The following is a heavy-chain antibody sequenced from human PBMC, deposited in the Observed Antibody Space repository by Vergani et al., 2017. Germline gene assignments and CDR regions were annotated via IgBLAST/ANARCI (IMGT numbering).Heavy chain of an antibody. CDR3: ARDPRDGSGSSYYYYMDV. J-gene: IGHJ6*03. V-gene: IGHV1-2*02. CDR2: INPNSGGT. CDR1: GYTFTGYF. Sequence: QVQLVQSGAEVKKPGASVKVSCKASGYTFTGYFIHWVRQAPGQGLEWVGWINPNSGGTNYAQKFQGRVIMTRDTSISTAYMELSRLRSYDTAVYYCARDPRDGSGSSYYYYMDVWGKGTTVSVSS. D-gene: IGHD3-22*01.